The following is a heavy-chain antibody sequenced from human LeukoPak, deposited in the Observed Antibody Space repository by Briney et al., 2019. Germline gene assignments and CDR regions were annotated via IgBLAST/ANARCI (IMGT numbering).Heavy chain of an antibody. CDR2: IYYSGST. J-gene: IGHJ6*03. Sequence: SETLSLTCTVSGGSISSGSYYWGWIRQPPGKGLEWIGSIYYSGSTYYNPSLKSRVTISVDTSKNQFSLKLSSVTAADTAVYYCARRPTARTTVTTPWGYMDVWGNGTTVTVSS. CDR3: ARRPTARTTVTTPWGYMDV. D-gene: IGHD4-17*01. V-gene: IGHV4-39*01. CDR1: GGSISSGSYY.